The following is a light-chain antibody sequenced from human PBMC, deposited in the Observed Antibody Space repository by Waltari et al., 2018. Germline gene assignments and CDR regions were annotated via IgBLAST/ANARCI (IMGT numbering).Light chain of an antibody. J-gene: IGKJ1*01. Sequence: EIVMTQSPATLSVSPGESATLPCRARQSLSSTFAWYQQKPGQAPRLLIYSTSTRATGIPARFSGSGSGTEFTLTISSLQSEDFAIYYCQQYNYWPWTFGQGTRVEIK. CDR3: QQYNYWPWT. CDR2: STS. CDR1: QSLSST. V-gene: IGKV3D-15*01.